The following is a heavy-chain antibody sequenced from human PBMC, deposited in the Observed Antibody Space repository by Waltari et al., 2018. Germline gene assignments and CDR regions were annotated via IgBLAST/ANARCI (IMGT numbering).Heavy chain of an antibody. CDR3: ARDSDGDSNLDY. CDR2: SRNKARNYIT. CDR1: VLPFSDYD. V-gene: IGHV3-72*01. Sequence: EVQLVESGGNLVQPGGSLRLSCAASVLPFSDYDMDWVRQVPEKGLEWVGRSRNKARNYITEYAASVKGRFSISRDASENSLYLQMNSLKTEDTAVYYCARDSDGDSNLDYWGQGTLVAVSS. D-gene: IGHD2-21*02. J-gene: IGHJ4*02.